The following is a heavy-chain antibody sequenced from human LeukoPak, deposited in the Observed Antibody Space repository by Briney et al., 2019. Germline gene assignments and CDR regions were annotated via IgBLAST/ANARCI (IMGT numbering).Heavy chain of an antibody. CDR2: IYTSGST. Sequence: PSETLSLTCTVSGGSISSGSYYWSWIRQPAGKGLEWIGRIYTSGSTNYNPSLKSRVTISVDTSKNQFSLKLSSVTAADTAVYYCARDPASGNWGQGTLVTVSS. J-gene: IGHJ4*02. D-gene: IGHD2-2*01. V-gene: IGHV4-61*02. CDR1: GGSISSGSYY. CDR3: ARDPASGN.